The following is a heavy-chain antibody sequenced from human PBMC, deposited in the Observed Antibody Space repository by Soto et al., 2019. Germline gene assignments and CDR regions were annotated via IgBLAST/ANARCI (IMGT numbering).Heavy chain of an antibody. CDR3: ARDSPPIDY. J-gene: IGHJ4*02. CDR2: LHSGGDT. V-gene: IGHV3-53*04. Sequence: GGSLRLSCVASGIPVSSNYMTWVRQAPGKGLEWVSVLHSGGDTYYANSVKGRFTISRHDSTNTLFLQMNSLTAEDTAVYYCARDSPPIDYWGQGTLVTVSS. CDR1: GIPVSSNY.